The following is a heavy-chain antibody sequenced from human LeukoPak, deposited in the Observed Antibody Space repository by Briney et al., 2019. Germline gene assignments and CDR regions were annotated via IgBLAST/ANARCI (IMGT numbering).Heavy chain of an antibody. Sequence: GRSLRLSCAASGFTFSSYGMHWVRQAPGKGLEWVAVISYDGSNKYYADYVKGRLTISRDNSKNTLYLQMNSLRAEDTAVYYCAKELVVRGYFDYWGQGTLVTVSS. J-gene: IGHJ4*02. CDR1: GFTFSSYG. CDR3: AKELVVRGYFDY. D-gene: IGHD2-15*01. V-gene: IGHV3-30*18. CDR2: ISYDGSNK.